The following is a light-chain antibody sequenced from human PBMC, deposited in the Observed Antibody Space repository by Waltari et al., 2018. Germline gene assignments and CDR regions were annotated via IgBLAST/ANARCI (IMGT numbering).Light chain of an antibody. Sequence: EIVLTQSPGTLSLSPGESATLSCRTSQSVTRALAWYQLKPGQAPRLLIYGASNRATGIPDRFSGSGSGTDFSLTISSLEPEDFAVYYCQHYLRLPVTFGQGTKVEVK. J-gene: IGKJ1*01. CDR2: GAS. CDR3: QHYLRLPVT. CDR1: QSVTRA. V-gene: IGKV3-20*01.